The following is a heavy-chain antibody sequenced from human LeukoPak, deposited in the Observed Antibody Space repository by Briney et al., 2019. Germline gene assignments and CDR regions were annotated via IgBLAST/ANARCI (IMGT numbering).Heavy chain of an antibody. V-gene: IGHV3-7*03. CDR3: AKGDIVVVVAATHYFDY. CDR2: IKEDGTET. CDR1: GFMFSSNW. Sequence: GGSLRLSCAASGFMFSSNWMSWVRLAPGKGLEWVANIKEDGTETYYVDSVKGRFTISRDNAKNSLYLQMNSLRVEDTAVYYCAKGDIVVVVAATHYFDYWGQGTLVTVSS. D-gene: IGHD2-15*01. J-gene: IGHJ4*02.